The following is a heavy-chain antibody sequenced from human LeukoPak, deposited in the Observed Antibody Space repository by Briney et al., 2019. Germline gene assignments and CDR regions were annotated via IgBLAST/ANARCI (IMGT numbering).Heavy chain of an antibody. D-gene: IGHD3-10*01. Sequence: GGSLRLSCAASGFTFSTYAMSWVRQAPGKGLEWVSLISGSGATTYYADSVKGRFTISRDNAKDTLYLQMDSLRAEDTAIYFCARGPSVLGAIDNWGQGTLVAVSS. V-gene: IGHV3-23*01. CDR2: ISGSGATT. CDR1: GFTFSTYA. J-gene: IGHJ4*02. CDR3: ARGPSVLGAIDN.